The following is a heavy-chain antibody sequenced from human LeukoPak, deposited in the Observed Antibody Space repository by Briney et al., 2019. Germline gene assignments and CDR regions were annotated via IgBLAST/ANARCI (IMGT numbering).Heavy chain of an antibody. Sequence: GGSLRLSCAASGFTFDDYGMNWVRQAPGKGLEWVSSISSSSSYIYYADSVKGRFTISRDNAKNSLYLQMNSLRAEDTAVYYCARETHYYDSSGYYNDAFDIWGQGTMVTVSS. V-gene: IGHV3-21*01. J-gene: IGHJ3*02. CDR1: GFTFDDYG. D-gene: IGHD3-22*01. CDR2: ISSSSSYI. CDR3: ARETHYYDSSGYYNDAFDI.